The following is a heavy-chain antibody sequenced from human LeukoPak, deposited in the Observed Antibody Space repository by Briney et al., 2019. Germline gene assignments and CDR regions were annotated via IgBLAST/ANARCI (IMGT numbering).Heavy chain of an antibody. CDR1: GGSISSSYYY. J-gene: IGHJ4*02. CDR2: IYYSGST. V-gene: IGHV4-39*01. Sequence: SETLSLTCTVSGGSISSSYYYWGWIRQPPGKGLELIGSIYYSGSTYCNPSLRSRVTMSVDTSKNQFSLKMSSVTAADTAVYHCARRLGIAVFDYWGQGTLVTVSS. CDR3: ARRLGIAVFDY. D-gene: IGHD6-19*01.